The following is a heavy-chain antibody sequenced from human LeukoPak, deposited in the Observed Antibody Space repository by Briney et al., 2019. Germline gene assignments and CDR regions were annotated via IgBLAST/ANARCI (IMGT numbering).Heavy chain of an antibody. Sequence: SETLSLTCTVSGGSISSYYWSWIRQPAGKGLEWIGRIYTSGSTNYNPSLKSRVTMSVDTSKNQFSLKLGSVTAADTAVYYCARERIAAAGTLIWFDPWGQGTLVTVSS. CDR2: IYTSGST. CDR1: GGSISSYY. V-gene: IGHV4-4*07. D-gene: IGHD6-13*01. J-gene: IGHJ5*02. CDR3: ARERIAAAGTLIWFDP.